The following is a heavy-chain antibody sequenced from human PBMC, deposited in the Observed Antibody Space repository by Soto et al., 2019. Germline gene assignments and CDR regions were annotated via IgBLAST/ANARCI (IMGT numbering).Heavy chain of an antibody. CDR1: GYTFTSSA. CDR2: INAGNGNT. CDR3: GRDRSGDNWFDP. Sequence: QVQLVQSGAEVKKPGASVKVSCKASGYTFTSSAMHWVRQAPGQRLEWMGWINAGNGNTKYSQKFQGRVTSTRDKSASTAYMELSSLRSEDTAVYYCGRDRSGDNWFDPWGQGTLVSVSS. J-gene: IGHJ5*02. D-gene: IGHD2-15*01. V-gene: IGHV1-3*01.